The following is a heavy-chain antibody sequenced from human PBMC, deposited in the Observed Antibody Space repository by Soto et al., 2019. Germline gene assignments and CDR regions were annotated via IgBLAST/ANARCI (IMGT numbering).Heavy chain of an antibody. CDR2: IISDGSST. D-gene: IGHD3-3*01. J-gene: IGHJ6*02. CDR3: ARQFGGNTIFGVVIPYGMDV. Sequence: GGSLRLSCAASGFTFSSYWMHWVRQAPGKGLVWVSRIISDGSSTSYADSLKGRFTISRDNAKNTLYLQMNSLRAEDTAVYYFARQFGGNTIFGVVIPYGMDVWGQGTTVTVSS. V-gene: IGHV3-74*01. CDR1: GFTFSSYW.